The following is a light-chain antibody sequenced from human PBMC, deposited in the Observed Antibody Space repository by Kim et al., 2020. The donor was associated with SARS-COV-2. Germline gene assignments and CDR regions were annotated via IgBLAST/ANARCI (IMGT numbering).Light chain of an antibody. CDR3: QAWDSSTVV. CDR2: QDS. Sequence: VSPGRTASITCSGEKLGDKGACWYQQKAGQSPVLVMYQDSSRPSGIPERFSGFNSGDTATLTISGTQAMDEADYYCQAWDSSTVVFGGGTQLTVL. J-gene: IGLJ2*01. CDR1: KLGDKG. V-gene: IGLV3-1*01.